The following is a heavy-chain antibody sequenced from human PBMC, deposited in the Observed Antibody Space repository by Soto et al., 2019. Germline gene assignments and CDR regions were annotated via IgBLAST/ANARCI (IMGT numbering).Heavy chain of an antibody. V-gene: IGHV1-18*04. CDR2: ISAYNGNT. CDR1: GYTFTSYG. CDR3: PRVAYCNNGVSSILGDNNDY. D-gene: IGHD2-8*01. J-gene: IGHJ4*02. Sequence: QVQLVQSGAEVKKPGASVKVSCKASGYTFTSYGISWVRQAPGQGLEWMGWISAYNGNTNYAQKLQGRVTMTTDTYTSQDYMELRRLRSDDTAVYYCPRVAYCNNGVSSILGDNNDYWGQGTMVNVFS.